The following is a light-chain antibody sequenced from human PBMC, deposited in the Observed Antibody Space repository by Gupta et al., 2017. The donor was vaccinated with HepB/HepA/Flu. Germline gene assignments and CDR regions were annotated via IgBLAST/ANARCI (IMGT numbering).Light chain of an antibody. CDR1: QSISTY. V-gene: IGKV1-39*01. CDR3: QQRDSGPWT. Sequence: DIQMTQSPSSLSASVGDRVTITCRASQSISTYLNWYQQKPGKAPKPLIYRASSLQSGVPSRFSGSGSGTDFTLAISRLQREDFATYYCQQRDSGPWTFGQGTKVEI. J-gene: IGKJ1*01. CDR2: RAS.